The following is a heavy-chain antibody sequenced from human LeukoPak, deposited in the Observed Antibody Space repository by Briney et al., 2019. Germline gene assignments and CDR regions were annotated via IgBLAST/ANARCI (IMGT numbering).Heavy chain of an antibody. CDR1: GYTFTSYY. J-gene: IGHJ4*02. V-gene: IGHV1-2*04. CDR2: INPNSGGT. D-gene: IGHD5-18*01. Sequence: GASVKVSCKASGYTFTSYYMHWVRQAPGQGLEWMGWINPNSGGTNYPQKFQDWVTMTRDTSISTAYMELSRLRSDDTAVYCCATGIQVWNFDYWGQGTLVTVSS. CDR3: ATGIQVWNFDY.